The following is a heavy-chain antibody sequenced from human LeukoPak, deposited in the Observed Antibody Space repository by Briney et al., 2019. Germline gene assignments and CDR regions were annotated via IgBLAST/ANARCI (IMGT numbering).Heavy chain of an antibody. D-gene: IGHD5-12*01. CDR1: GYTFTTYA. J-gene: IGHJ6*03. CDR3: ARDRYSGYGNYYYYYMDV. CDR2: INTGNGNT. V-gene: IGHV1-3*04. Sequence: GASVKVSCKACGYTFTTYAIHWVRQAPGQSLAWMGWINTGNGNTKYSQEFQGRVTITSDTSASTAYMELSSLRSDDTAVYYCARDRYSGYGNYYYYYMDVWGKGTTVTISS.